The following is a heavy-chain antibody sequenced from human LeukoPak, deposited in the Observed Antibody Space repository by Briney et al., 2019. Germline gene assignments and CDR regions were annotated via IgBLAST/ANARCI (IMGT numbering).Heavy chain of an antibody. CDR2: ITGSGGGT. Sequence: GGSLRLSCAASGFTFINFAMSWGRQAPGEGREGVSGITGSGGGTYYAHSVKVGVTISSDNSKNTLYLQLTSLSAADTAVYYCAKDLGSDYDGSGRLDAFDIWGQGTMVTVSS. D-gene: IGHD3-22*01. CDR1: GFTFINFA. J-gene: IGHJ3*02. V-gene: IGHV3-23*01. CDR3: AKDLGSDYDGSGRLDAFDI.